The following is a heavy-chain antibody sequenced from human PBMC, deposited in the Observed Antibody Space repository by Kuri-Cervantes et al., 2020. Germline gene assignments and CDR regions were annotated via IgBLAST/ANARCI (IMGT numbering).Heavy chain of an antibody. D-gene: IGHD3-16*01. CDR2: ISGAGNGI. J-gene: IGHJ4*02. CDR1: GFTFSSYA. V-gene: IGHV3-23*01. Sequence: GGSLRLSCAASGFTFSSYAMTWVRRAPGRGLEWVSAISGAGNGIYYRDSVEGRFTISRDNSKNTLYLQMNSLRAEDTAVYYCAKNWGTGVPAYDSWGQGTLVTVSS. CDR3: AKNWGTGVPAYDS.